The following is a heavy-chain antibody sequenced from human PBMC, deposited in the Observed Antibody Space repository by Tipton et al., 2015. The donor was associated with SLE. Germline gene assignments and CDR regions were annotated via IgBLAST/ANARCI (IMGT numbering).Heavy chain of an antibody. V-gene: IGHV3-23*01. CDR1: GFTFSSYA. D-gene: IGHD3-22*01. CDR2: ISGSGGST. CDR3: AKDDSYYDSGGYYDAFDI. J-gene: IGHJ3*02. Sequence: SLRLSCAASGFTFSSYAMSWVRQAPGKGLEWVSAISGSGGSTYYADSVKGRFTISRDNSKNTLYLQMNSLRAEDTAVYYCAKDDSYYDSGGYYDAFDIWGQGAMVTVSS.